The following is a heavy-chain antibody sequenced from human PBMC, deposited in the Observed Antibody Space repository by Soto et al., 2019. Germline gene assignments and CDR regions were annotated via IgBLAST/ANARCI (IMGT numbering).Heavy chain of an antibody. CDR1: GGSISSGGYY. CDR2: IYYSGST. D-gene: IGHD2-2*01. Sequence: SETLSLTCTVSGGSISSGGYYWSWIRQHPGKGLEWIGYIYYSGSTYYNPSLKSRVTISVDTSKNQFSLKLSSVTAADTAVYYCARDRGVPAAIWSQGTLVTVSS. V-gene: IGHV4-31*03. CDR3: ARDRGVPAAI. J-gene: IGHJ4*02.